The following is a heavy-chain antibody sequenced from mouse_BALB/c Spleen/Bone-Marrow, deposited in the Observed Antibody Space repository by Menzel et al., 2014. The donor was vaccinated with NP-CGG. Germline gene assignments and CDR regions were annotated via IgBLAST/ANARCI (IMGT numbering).Heavy chain of an antibody. Sequence: VTLKESGAELVKPGASVKLSCTASGFNIKDTYMHWVKQRPEQGLEWIGRIDPANGNTKYDPKFQGKATITADTSSNTAYLQLSSLTFEDTAVYYCARPIFLWGQGTSATVSS. J-gene: IGHJ4*01. CDR1: GFNIKDTY. V-gene: IGHV14-3*02. CDR2: IDPANGNT. CDR3: ARPIFL.